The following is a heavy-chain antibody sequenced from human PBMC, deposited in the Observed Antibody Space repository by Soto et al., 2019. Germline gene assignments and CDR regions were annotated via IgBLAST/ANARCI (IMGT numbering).Heavy chain of an antibody. J-gene: IGHJ4*02. CDR1: GFTFSNYA. CDR3: SKGIAVAGTLTHDS. CDR2: ISGSSDST. D-gene: IGHD6-19*01. Sequence: PGGSLRLSCAASGFTFSNYAMSWVRQAPGKGLEWVSAISGSSDSTFYADSVKGRFTISRDNSKNTVCLQLNSLRAEDTAVYYCSKGIAVAGTLTHDSWGQGTLVTVSS. V-gene: IGHV3-23*01.